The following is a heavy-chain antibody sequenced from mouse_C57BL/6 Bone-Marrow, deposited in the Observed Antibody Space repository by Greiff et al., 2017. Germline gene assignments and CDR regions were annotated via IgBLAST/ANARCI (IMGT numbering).Heavy chain of an antibody. J-gene: IGHJ3*01. Sequence: DVKLVESGGDLVKPGGSLKLSCAASGFTFSSYGMSWVRQTPGKRLEWVATISSGGSYTYYPDSVKGRFTISRDNAKNTLYLQMSSLKSEDTAMYYCASRGWLLRVAYWGQGTLVTVSA. CDR3: ASRGWLLRVAY. V-gene: IGHV5-6*02. D-gene: IGHD2-3*01. CDR2: ISSGGSYT. CDR1: GFTFSSYG.